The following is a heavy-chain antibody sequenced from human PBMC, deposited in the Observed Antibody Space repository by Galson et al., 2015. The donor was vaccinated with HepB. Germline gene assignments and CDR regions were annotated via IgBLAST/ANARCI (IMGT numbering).Heavy chain of an antibody. CDR1: GFTVSNSF. D-gene: IGHD2-15*01. Sequence: SLRLSCAASGFTVSNSFMNWVRQAPGKGLEWVPVIYSGGSTYYADSVKGRFTISRDNSRNTLYLQMNSLRAEDTAVYYCARGYCSGGSCYAVYFDYWGQGTLVTVSS. CDR3: ARGYCSGGSCYAVYFDY. J-gene: IGHJ4*02. V-gene: IGHV3-53*01. CDR2: IYSGGST.